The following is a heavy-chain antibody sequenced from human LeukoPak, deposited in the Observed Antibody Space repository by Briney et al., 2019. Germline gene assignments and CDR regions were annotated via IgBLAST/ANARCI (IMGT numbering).Heavy chain of an antibody. Sequence: SETLSLTCTVSGGSISSYYWSWIRQPPGKGLECFGIIHHSGSTFYNPSLKSRVTISVDTFKNQFFLTVNSVTAADTALYYCARLTLLPTHIDYWGQGTLVTVSS. CDR1: GGSISSYY. CDR2: IHHSGST. V-gene: IGHV4-59*08. CDR3: ARLTLLPTHIDY. J-gene: IGHJ4*02. D-gene: IGHD2-15*01.